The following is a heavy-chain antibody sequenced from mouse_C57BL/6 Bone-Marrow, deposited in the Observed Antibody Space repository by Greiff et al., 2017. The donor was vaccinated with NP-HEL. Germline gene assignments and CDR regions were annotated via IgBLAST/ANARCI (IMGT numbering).Heavy chain of an antibody. D-gene: IGHD2-1*01. V-gene: IGHV1-39*01. CDR2: INPNYGTT. J-gene: IGHJ4*01. Sequence: VQLKQSGPELVKPGASVKISCKASGYSFTDYNMNWVKQSNGKSLEWIGVINPNYGTTSYNQKFKGKATLTVDQSSSTAYMQLNSLTSEDSAVYYCASPSYLLSYAMDYWGQGTSVTVSS. CDR3: ASPSYLLSYAMDY. CDR1: GYSFTDYN.